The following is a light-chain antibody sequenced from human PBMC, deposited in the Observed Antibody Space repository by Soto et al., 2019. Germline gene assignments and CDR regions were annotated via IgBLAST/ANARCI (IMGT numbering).Light chain of an antibody. J-gene: IGKJ2*01. CDR3: QHYQGFPFT. CDR1: QYINTW. CDR2: SSS. V-gene: IGKV1-5*03. Sequence: DIQMTQSPSTLSASVGDRVIITCRASQYINTWLAWYQQKPGRAPKLLIYSSSSLDSGVPTPFSVSGSWSAFTLNISSLQSYDFATYYCQHYQGFPFTFGHGTK.